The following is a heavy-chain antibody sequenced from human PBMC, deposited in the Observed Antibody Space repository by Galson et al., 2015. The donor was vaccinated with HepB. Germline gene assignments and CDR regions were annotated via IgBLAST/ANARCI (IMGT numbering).Heavy chain of an antibody. CDR1: GFTFSSYS. CDR2: ISSSGSSK. J-gene: IGHJ4*02. D-gene: IGHD5-24*01. Sequence: SLRLSCAASGFTFSSYSMNWVRQAPGRGLVWVSYISSSGSSKTYADSVEGRFTISRDNVKNLLYLQMNSLRAEDTALYYCARRGGRRDEDNWGQGTLVTVSS. V-gene: IGHV3-48*01. CDR3: ARRGGRRDEDN.